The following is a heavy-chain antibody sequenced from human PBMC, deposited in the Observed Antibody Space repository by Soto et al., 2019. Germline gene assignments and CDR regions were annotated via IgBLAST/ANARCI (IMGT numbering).Heavy chain of an antibody. V-gene: IGHV1-69*13. J-gene: IGHJ5*01. Sequence: GASVKVSCKASGGTFSSYAISWVRQAPGQGLEWMGGIIPIFGTANYAQKFQGRVTITADESTSTAYMELSSLRSEDTAVYYCAGSPGLSRISGTTLGAWGQGTLVTVSS. CDR3: AGSPGLSRISGTTLGA. CDR1: GGTFSSYA. D-gene: IGHD1-7*01. CDR2: IIPIFGTA.